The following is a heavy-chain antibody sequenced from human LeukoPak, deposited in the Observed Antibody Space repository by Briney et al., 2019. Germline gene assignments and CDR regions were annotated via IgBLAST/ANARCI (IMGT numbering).Heavy chain of an antibody. Sequence: GASVKVSCKASGYTFTGYYIHWVRQAPGQGLEWMGWINPNNGGTDFAQRFQGRVTMTRDTSISTAYMELSRLRSDDTAVYYCARVGLTFGGVIVEQFDYWGQGTLVTVSS. CDR2: INPNNGGT. CDR1: GYTFTGYY. D-gene: IGHD3-16*02. CDR3: ARVGLTFGGVIVEQFDY. V-gene: IGHV1-2*02. J-gene: IGHJ4*02.